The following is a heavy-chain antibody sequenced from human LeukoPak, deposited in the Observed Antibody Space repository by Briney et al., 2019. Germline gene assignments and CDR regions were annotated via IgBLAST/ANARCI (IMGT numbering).Heavy chain of an antibody. CDR1: GGSISSSSYY. Sequence: PSETLSLTCTVSGGSISSSSYYWGWIRQPPGKGLEWIGSIYYSGSTYYNPSLKSRVTISVDTSKNQFSLKLSSVTAADTAVYYCARDGKRDYVNWFDPWGQGTLVTVSS. J-gene: IGHJ5*02. CDR3: ARDGKRDYVNWFDP. CDR2: IYYSGST. D-gene: IGHD3-16*01. V-gene: IGHV4-39*02.